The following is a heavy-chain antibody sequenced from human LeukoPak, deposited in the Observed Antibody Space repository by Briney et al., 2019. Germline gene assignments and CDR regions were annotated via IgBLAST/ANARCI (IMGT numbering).Heavy chain of an antibody. CDR1: GFTFSSYA. CDR2: ISGSGGST. Sequence: GGSLRLSCAASGFTFSSYAMSWVRQAPGKGLEWVSAISGSGGSTYYADSVKGRFTISRDNAKNSLYLQMNSLRAEDTALYYCASYGTAAFDYWGQGTLVTVSS. CDR3: ASYGTAAFDY. J-gene: IGHJ4*02. D-gene: IGHD5-18*01. V-gene: IGHV3-23*01.